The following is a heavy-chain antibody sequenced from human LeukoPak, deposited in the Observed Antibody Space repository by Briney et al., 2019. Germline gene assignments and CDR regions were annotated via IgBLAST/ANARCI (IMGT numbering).Heavy chain of an antibody. CDR3: ARTYCTNGVCYGGGFDY. D-gene: IGHD2-8*01. CDR2: ISAYNGNT. CDR1: GYTFTSYG. V-gene: IGHV1-18*01. J-gene: IGHJ4*02. Sequence: ASVTVSFKASGYTFTSYGISWVRQAPGQGLEWMGWISAYNGNTNYAQKLQGRVTMTTDTSTSTAYMELRSLRSDDTAVYYCARTYCTNGVCYGGGFDYWGQGTLVTVSS.